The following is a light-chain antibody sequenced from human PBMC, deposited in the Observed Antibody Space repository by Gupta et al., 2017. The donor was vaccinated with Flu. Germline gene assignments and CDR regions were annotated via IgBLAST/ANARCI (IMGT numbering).Light chain of an antibody. Sequence: QSVLAQPPSASATPGQRVTISCSGSNSNIGSNTVNWYPQVPGTSPKLLIYGSNQRPSGVPDRFAGSKSGTSASLAISGLQSEDEADYYCAAWDDSLNGHYVFGTGTKVTVL. J-gene: IGLJ1*01. CDR2: GSN. CDR3: AAWDDSLNGHYV. CDR1: NSNIGSNT. V-gene: IGLV1-44*01.